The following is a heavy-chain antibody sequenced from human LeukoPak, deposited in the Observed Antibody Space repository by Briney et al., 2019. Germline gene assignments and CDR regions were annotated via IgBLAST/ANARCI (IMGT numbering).Heavy chain of an antibody. CDR3: ARGGDSSSWYDDWFDP. CDR2: ICYSGST. Sequence: SETLSLTCTVSGGSISSYYWSWIRQPPGKGLEWIGYICYSGSTNYNPSLKSRVTISVDTSKNQFSLKLSSVTAADTAVYYCARGGDSSSWYDDWFDPWGQGTLVTVSS. J-gene: IGHJ5*02. D-gene: IGHD6-13*01. CDR1: GGSISSYY. V-gene: IGHV4-59*01.